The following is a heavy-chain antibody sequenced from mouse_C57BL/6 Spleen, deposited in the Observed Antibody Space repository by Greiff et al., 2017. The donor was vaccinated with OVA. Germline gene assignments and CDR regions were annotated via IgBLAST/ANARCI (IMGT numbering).Heavy chain of an antibody. CDR1: GYSITSGYD. V-gene: IGHV3-1*01. D-gene: IGHD2-4*01. J-gene: IGHJ3*01. CDR2: ISYSGST. CDR3: AREGDYDGPWFAY. Sequence: ESGPGMVKPSQSLSLTCTVTGYSITSGYDWHWIRHFPGNKLEWMGYISYSGSTNYNPSLKSRISITHDTSKNHFFLKLNSVTTEDTATYYCAREGDYDGPWFAYWGQGTLVTVSA.